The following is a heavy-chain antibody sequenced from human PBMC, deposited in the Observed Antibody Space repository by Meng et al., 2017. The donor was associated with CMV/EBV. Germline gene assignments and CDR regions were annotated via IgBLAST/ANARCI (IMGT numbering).Heavy chain of an antibody. CDR3: ATGRRLWSGYYPIDY. J-gene: IGHJ4*02. Sequence: SGYTFTSYGISWGRQAPGQRLEWMGWISAYNGNTNYAQKLQGRVTMTTDTSTSTAYMELRSLRSDDTAVYYCATGRRLWSGYYPIDYWGQGTLVTVSS. CDR2: ISAYNGNT. CDR1: GYTFTSYG. D-gene: IGHD3-3*01. V-gene: IGHV1-18*01.